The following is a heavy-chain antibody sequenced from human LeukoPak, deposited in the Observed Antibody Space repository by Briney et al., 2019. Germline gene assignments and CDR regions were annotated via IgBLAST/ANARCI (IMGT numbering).Heavy chain of an antibody. CDR1: GFTFSSYW. V-gene: IGHV3-7*01. D-gene: IGHD4-17*01. J-gene: IGHJ4*02. CDR3: ASDTYGDENY. Sequence: GGSLRLSCAASGFTFSSYWMSWVRQAPGKGLEWVANIKQDGSQKYYVDSVKGRFTIPRDNAKNSLYLQMNSLRAEDTAVYYCASDTYGDENYWGQGTLVTVSS. CDR2: IKQDGSQK.